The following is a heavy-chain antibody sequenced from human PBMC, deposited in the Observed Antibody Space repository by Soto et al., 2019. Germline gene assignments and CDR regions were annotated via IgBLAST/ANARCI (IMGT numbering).Heavy chain of an antibody. CDR3: ARVRDIVLIHPSENWFDP. J-gene: IGHJ5*02. D-gene: IGHD2-8*01. CDR2: IYYSGST. V-gene: IGHV4-31*03. Sequence: QVQLQESGPGLVKPSQTLSLTCTVSGGSISSGGYYWSWIRQHPGKGLEWIGYIYYSGSTYYNPSLKSRVTISVDTSKNQFSLKLSSVTAADTAVYYCARVRDIVLIHPSENWFDPWGQGTLVTVSS. CDR1: GGSISSGGYY.